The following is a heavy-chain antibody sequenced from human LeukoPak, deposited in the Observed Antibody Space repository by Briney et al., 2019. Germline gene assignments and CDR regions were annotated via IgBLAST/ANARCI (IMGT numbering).Heavy chain of an antibody. CDR3: ATATALGYAFDI. D-gene: IGHD1-14*01. Sequence: ASVKVSCKVSGYTLTELSMHWVRQAPGKGLEWMGGFDPEDGETIYAQKFQGRITMTEDTSTDTAYMELSSLRSEDTAVYYCATATALGYAFDIWGQGTMVTVSS. CDR1: GYTLTELS. V-gene: IGHV1-24*01. CDR2: FDPEDGET. J-gene: IGHJ3*02.